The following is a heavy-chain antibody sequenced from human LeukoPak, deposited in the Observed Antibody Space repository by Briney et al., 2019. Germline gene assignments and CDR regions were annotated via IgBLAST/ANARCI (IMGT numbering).Heavy chain of an antibody. Sequence: ASVKVSCKASGYTFTSYDINWVRKATGQGLEWMGWMNPNSGNTGYAQKFQGRVTITRNTSISTAYMELSSLRSEDTAVYYCARDGYDSSGYYGYYYYMDVWGKGTTVTVSS. J-gene: IGHJ6*03. V-gene: IGHV1-8*03. D-gene: IGHD3-22*01. CDR2: MNPNSGNT. CDR3: ARDGYDSSGYYGYYYYMDV. CDR1: GYTFTSYD.